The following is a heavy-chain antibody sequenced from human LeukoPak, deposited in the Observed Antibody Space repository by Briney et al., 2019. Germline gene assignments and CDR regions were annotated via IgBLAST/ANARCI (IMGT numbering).Heavy chain of an antibody. V-gene: IGHV1-69*05. J-gene: IGHJ3*02. CDR2: IIPIFGTA. D-gene: IGHD3-3*01. CDR1: GGTFSSYA. Sequence: SVKVSCKASGGTFSSYAISWVRQAPGQGLEWMGRIIPIFGTANYAQKFQGRVTITTDESTSTAYMELSSLRSEGTAVYYCAREFGSGGDFWSGYYRSSFAFDIWGQGTMVTVSS. CDR3: AREFGSGGDFWSGYYRSSFAFDI.